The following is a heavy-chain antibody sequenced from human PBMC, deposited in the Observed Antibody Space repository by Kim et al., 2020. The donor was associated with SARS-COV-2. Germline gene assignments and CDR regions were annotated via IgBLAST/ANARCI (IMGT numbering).Heavy chain of an antibody. CDR2: IRSKANSYAT. D-gene: IGHD3-9*01. Sequence: GGSLRLSCAASGFTFSGSAMHWVRQASGKGLEWVGRIRSKANSYATAYAASVKGRFTISRDDSKNTAYLQMNSLKTEDTAVYYCTLSYYDILTGFDYWGQGTLVTVS. J-gene: IGHJ4*02. V-gene: IGHV3-73*01. CDR3: TLSYYDILTGFDY. CDR1: GFTFSGSA.